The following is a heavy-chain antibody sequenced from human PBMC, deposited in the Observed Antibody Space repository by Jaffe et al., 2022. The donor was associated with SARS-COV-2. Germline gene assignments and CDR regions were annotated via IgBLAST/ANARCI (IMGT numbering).Heavy chain of an antibody. CDR2: ISGSGGERT. CDR1: GFTFTTYA. J-gene: IGHJ4*02. D-gene: IGHD2-21*01. V-gene: IGHV3-23*01. CDR3: VSIPNLYGGNWGSD. Sequence: EVQLLESGGGVVQPGGSLRLSCAASGFTFTTYAMTWVRQAPGKGLEWVSGISGSGGERTYYADSVRGRFTISRDNSKSTLYLQMNGLRGDDTAVYYCVSIPNLYGGNWGSDWGQGTLVTVSS.